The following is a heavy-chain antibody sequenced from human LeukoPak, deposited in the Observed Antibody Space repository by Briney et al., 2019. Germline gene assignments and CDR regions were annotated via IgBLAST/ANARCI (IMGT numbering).Heavy chain of an antibody. CDR1: GFTFSSYG. J-gene: IGHJ3*02. V-gene: IGHV3-33*01. CDR2: IWYDGSNK. D-gene: IGHD2-15*01. Sequence: GRSLRLSCAASGFTFSSYGMHWVRQAPGKGLEWVAVIWYDGSNKYYADSVKGRFTISRGNSKNTLYLQMNSLRAEDTAVYYCARGRHWYCSGGSCYPYAFDIWGQGTMVTVSS. CDR3: ARGRHWYCSGGSCYPYAFDI.